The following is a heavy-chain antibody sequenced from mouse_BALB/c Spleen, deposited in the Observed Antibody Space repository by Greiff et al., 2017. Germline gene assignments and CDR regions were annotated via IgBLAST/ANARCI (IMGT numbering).Heavy chain of an antibody. V-gene: IGHV1-5*01. CDR1: GYSFTSYW. CDR3: TRLGYYGYVAMDY. Sequence: EVQLQQSGTVLARPGASVKMSCKASGYSFTSYWMHWVKQRPGQGLEWIGAIYPGNSDTSYNQKFKGKAKLTAVTSASTAYMELSSLTNEDSAVYYCTRLGYYGYVAMDYWGQGTSVTVSS. J-gene: IGHJ4*01. CDR2: IYPGNSDT. D-gene: IGHD1-2*01.